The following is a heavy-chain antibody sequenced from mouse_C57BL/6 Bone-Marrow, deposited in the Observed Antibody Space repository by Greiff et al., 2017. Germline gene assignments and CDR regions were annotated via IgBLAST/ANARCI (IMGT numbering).Heavy chain of an antibody. D-gene: IGHD4-1*01. Sequence: HLVESGAELVKPGASVKISCKASGYSFTDYNMNWVKQSNGKSLEWIGVINPNYGTTSYNQKFKGKATLTVDQSSSTAYMQLNSLTSEDSAVYYCARSLGRGWFAYWGQGTLVTVSA. CDR3: ARSLGRGWFAY. J-gene: IGHJ3*01. CDR1: GYSFTDYN. V-gene: IGHV1-39*01. CDR2: INPNYGTT.